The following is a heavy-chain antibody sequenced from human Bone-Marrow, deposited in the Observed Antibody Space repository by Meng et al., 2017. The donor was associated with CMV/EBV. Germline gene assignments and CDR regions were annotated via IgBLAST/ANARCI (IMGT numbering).Heavy chain of an antibody. CDR2: ISYDGSNK. J-gene: IGHJ5*02. Sequence: GGSLRLSCAASGFTFSSYAMHWVRQAPGKGLEWVAVISYDGSNKYYADSVKGRFTISRDNSKNTLYLQMNSLRAEDTAVYYCARGGGPLNLAAPAAMSWFDPWGQGTLVTVSS. D-gene: IGHD2-2*01. V-gene: IGHV3-30*04. CDR1: GFTFSSYA. CDR3: ARGGGPLNLAAPAAMSWFDP.